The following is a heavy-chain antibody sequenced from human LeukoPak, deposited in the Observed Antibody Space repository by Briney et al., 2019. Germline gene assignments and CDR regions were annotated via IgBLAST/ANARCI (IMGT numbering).Heavy chain of an antibody. CDR1: GYSFTSYW. CDR3: ARLDYYGSGSYQNWFDP. D-gene: IGHD3-10*01. V-gene: IGHV5-10-1*01. Sequence: GESLKISCKGSGYSFTSYWISWVRQMPGKGLEWMGRIDPSDSYTNYSPSFQGHVTIPADKSISTAYLQWSSLKASDTAMYYCARLDYYGSGSYQNWFDPWGQGTLVTVSS. CDR2: IDPSDSYT. J-gene: IGHJ5*02.